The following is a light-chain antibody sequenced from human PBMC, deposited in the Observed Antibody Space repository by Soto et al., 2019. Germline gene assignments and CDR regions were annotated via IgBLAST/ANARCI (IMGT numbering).Light chain of an antibody. CDR2: DVS. CDR1: SSDVGDYDY. Sequence: QSALTQPASVSGSPGQSIPISCTGTSSDVGDYDYVSWYQQQPGKAPQLMIYDVSDRPSGVPNRFSGSKSGNTASLTISGLQAEDEADYYCSSYTGTSTLVFGGGTKLTVL. V-gene: IGLV2-14*01. CDR3: SSYTGTSTLV. J-gene: IGLJ2*01.